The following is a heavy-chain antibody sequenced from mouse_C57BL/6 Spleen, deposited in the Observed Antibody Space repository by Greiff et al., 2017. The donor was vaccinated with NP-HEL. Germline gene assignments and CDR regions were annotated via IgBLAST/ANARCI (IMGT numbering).Heavy chain of an antibody. CDR3: ASDYDVYYSWFAY. Sequence: EVQLQQSGPELVKPGASVKMSCKASGYTFTDYNMHWVKQSHGKSLEWIGYINPNNGGTSYNQKFKGKATLTVNKSSSTAYMELRSLTSEDSAVYYCASDYDVYYSWFAYWGQGTLVTVSA. D-gene: IGHD2-3*01. CDR2: INPNNGGT. V-gene: IGHV1-22*01. CDR1: GYTFTDYN. J-gene: IGHJ3*01.